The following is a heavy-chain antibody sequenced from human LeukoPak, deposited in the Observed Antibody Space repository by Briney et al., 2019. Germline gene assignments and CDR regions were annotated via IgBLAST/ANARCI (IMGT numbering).Heavy chain of an antibody. J-gene: IGHJ4*02. CDR1: GGSINSDYY. Sequence: SETLSLTCTVSGGSINSDYYWGWNRQPPGKELEWIGTIHFSGNTYYNPSLKSRVAISADTSKNQFSLRLSSVTAADTAVYYCARDFGDYRVDYWGQGTLVIVSS. CDR2: IHFSGNT. V-gene: IGHV4-39*01. CDR3: ARDFGDYRVDY. D-gene: IGHD4-17*01.